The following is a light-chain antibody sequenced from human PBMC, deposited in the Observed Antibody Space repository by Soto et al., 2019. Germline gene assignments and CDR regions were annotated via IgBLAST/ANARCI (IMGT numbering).Light chain of an antibody. V-gene: IGKV1-8*01. CDR2: AAS. CDR3: QQYYSYPPS. J-gene: IGKJ4*01. Sequence: AIRMTQSPSSFSASTGDRVTITCRARQGISSYLAWYQQKPGKAPKLLIYAASTLQSGVPSRFSGSGSGTDFTLTITCLQSEDFATYYCQQYYSYPPSCGGGTKVEIK. CDR1: QGISSY.